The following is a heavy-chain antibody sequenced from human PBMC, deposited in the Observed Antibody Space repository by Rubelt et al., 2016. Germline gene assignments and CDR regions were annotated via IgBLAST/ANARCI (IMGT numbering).Heavy chain of an antibody. CDR3: ARSYGVYDKLFDF. V-gene: IGHV3-7*01. J-gene: IGHJ4*02. CDR2: IKQDGSDY. Sequence: EVHLVESGGGLVQPGGSLRLSCAASGFTFTSSWMSWVRQAPGKGLECVANIKQDGSDYYYLDSVKGRFTISRDNTKNSLYLQMNSRRVEDTAVYYCARSYGVYDKLFDFWGQGTLVTVSS. CDR1: GFTFTSSW. D-gene: IGHD5/OR15-5a*01.